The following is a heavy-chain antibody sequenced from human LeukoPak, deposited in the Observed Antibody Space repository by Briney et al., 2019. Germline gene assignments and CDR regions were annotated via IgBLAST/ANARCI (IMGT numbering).Heavy chain of an antibody. J-gene: IGHJ4*02. V-gene: IGHV3-43*02. CDR1: GFTFDDYA. CDR2: INENGDIA. CDR3: AKARWEPNFDY. D-gene: IGHD1-26*01. Sequence: TGGSLRLSCAASGFTFDDYAMHWVRQGPGKSLEWVSLINENGDIAYYGDSVRGRFTVSRDNAKNSLYLRMNSLTTEDTALYYCAKARWEPNFDYWGQGTLVTVSS.